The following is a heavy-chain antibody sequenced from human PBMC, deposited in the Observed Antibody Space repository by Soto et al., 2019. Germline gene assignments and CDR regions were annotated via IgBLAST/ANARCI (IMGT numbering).Heavy chain of an antibody. CDR1: GYTFTSYY. CDR2: INPSGGST. D-gene: IGHD3-10*02. CDR3: ARHGALGSGHTDYYGMDV. Sequence: GASVKVSCKASGYTFTSYYMHWVRQAPGQGLEWMGIINPSGGSTSYAQKFQGRVTMTRDTSTSTVYMELSSLRSEDTAVYYCARHGALGSGHTDYYGMDVWGQGTTVTVSS. V-gene: IGHV1-46*01. J-gene: IGHJ6*02.